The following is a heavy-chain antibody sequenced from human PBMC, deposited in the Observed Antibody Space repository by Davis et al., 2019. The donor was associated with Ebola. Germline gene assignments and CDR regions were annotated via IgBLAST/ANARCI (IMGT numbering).Heavy chain of an antibody. J-gene: IGHJ5*02. V-gene: IGHV1-8*01. CDR3: AGDGSGKNWFDP. CDR1: GYTFTSYD. CDR2: MNPNSVNT. D-gene: IGHD3-10*01. Sequence: ASVKVSCKASGYTFTSYDINWVRQATGQGLELMGWMNPNSVNTGYAQKFQGRVNMTRNNSISTAYMELDSLRSEDTAVYYCAGDGSGKNWFDPWGQGTLVNVFS.